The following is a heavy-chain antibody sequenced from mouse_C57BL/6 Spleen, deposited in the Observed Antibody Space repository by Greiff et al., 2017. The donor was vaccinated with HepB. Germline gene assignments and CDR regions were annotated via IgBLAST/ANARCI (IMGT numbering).Heavy chain of an antibody. CDR2: INPGSGGT. D-gene: IGHD4-1*01. J-gene: IGHJ3*01. CDR3: ARNWGGFAY. CDR1: GYAFTNYL. V-gene: IGHV1-54*01. Sequence: QVQLQQSGAELVRPGTSVKVSCKASGYAFTNYLIEWVKQRPGQGLEWIGVINPGSGGTNYNEKFKGKATLTADKSSSTAYMQLSSLTSEDSAVYFCARNWGGFAYWGQGTLVTFSA.